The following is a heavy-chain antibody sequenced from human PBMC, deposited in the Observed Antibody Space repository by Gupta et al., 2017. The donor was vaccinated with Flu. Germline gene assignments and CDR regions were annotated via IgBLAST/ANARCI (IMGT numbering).Heavy chain of an antibody. Sequence: HWVRQALGKGLGWVSRIRSAESRASDADAVKGSFAISRDNAKKTMYLQMNRLRAVDTAVYYCARDGAGDCSGGSCYSCVDPWGQGTLVTVSS. V-gene: IGHV3-74*01. CDR3: ARDGAGDCSGGSCYSCVDP. CDR2: IRSAESRA. J-gene: IGHJ5*02. D-gene: IGHD2-15*01.